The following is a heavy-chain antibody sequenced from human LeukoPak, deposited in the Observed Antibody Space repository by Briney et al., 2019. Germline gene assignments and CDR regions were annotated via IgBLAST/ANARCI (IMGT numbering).Heavy chain of an antibody. CDR2: IYTSGST. V-gene: IGHV4-61*02. Sequence: SETLSLTCTVSGGSISSGSYYWSWIRQPAGKGLEWIGRIYTSGSTNYNPSLKSRVTISVDTSKNLFSLKLSSETAADTAVYYCARQSSSSWHDWFDPWGQGTLVTVSS. CDR3: ARQSSSSWHDWFDP. D-gene: IGHD6-13*01. CDR1: GGSISSGSYY. J-gene: IGHJ5*02.